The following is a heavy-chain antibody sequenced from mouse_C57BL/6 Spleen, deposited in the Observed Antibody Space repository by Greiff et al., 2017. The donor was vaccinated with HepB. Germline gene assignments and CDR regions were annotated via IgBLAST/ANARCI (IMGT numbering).Heavy chain of an antibody. J-gene: IGHJ1*03. CDR2: IYTRSGNT. D-gene: IGHD1-1*01. V-gene: IGHV1-81*01. CDR3: ARTDYGRGNWYFDV. Sequence: QVQLQQSGAELARPGASVKLSCQASGHTFTSYGISWVKQRTGQGLGWIGEIYTRSGNTYYNEKFKGKATLTADKSSSTAYMELRSLTSEDSAVYFCARTDYGRGNWYFDVWGTGTTVTVSS. CDR1: GHTFTSYG.